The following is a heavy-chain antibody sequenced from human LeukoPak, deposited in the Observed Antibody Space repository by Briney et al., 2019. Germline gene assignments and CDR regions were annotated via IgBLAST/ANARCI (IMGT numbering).Heavy chain of an antibody. J-gene: IGHJ4*02. CDR2: IYYSGST. V-gene: IGHV4-59*01. D-gene: IGHD1-26*01. CDR1: GDSISGYY. CDR3: ARDQAGATGY. Sequence: SETLSLTCTVSGDSISGYYWSWIRQPPGKGLEWIGYIYYSGSTNCNPSLKSRVTISVDTSKNQFSLKLSSVTAADTAVYYCARDQAGATGYWGQGALVTVSS.